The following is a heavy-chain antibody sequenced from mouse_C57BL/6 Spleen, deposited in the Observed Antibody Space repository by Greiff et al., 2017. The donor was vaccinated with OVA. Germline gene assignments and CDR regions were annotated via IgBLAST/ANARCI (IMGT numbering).Heavy chain of an antibody. J-gene: IGHJ1*03. CDR2: IHTNSGRT. V-gene: IGHV1-64*01. Sequence: VQLQQPGAELVKPGASVTLSCKASGYTFTSYWMHWVKQRPGQGLEWLGMIHTNSGRTNYNEKFKSKATLPVDKSSSTAYMQRSSLTSEESEVYYCARGGYIDVWGTGTTVTVSS. CDR3: ARGGYIDV. CDR1: GYTFTSYW.